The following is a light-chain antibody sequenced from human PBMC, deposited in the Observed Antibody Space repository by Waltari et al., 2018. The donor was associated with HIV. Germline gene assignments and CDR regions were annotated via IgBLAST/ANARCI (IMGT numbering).Light chain of an antibody. J-gene: IGKJ1*01. CDR1: QSVSSN. CDR2: GAF. Sequence: EKVMTQSPATLSVSPGESATPSCRASQSVSSNLAGYQQKPGQAPRLLIYGAFTRATGIPARFSGSGSGTEFTLTISSLQSEDFAVYYCQHYNNWPWTFGQGTKVATK. CDR3: QHYNNWPWT. V-gene: IGKV3-15*01.